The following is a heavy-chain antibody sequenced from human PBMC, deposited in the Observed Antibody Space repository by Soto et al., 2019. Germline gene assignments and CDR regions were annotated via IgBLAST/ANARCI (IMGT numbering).Heavy chain of an antibody. Sequence: WGSLLLSCASSVFTFSIYSMNWVRQAPGKGLDWVSSISSSSSYIYYADSLKGRFTISRDNAKDSLYLQMNSLRAEDTAVYYCATGYDSSGYPLDYWGQGTLVTVSS. CDR1: VFTFSIYS. V-gene: IGHV3-21*01. D-gene: IGHD3-22*01. J-gene: IGHJ4*02. CDR2: ISSSSSYI. CDR3: ATGYDSSGYPLDY.